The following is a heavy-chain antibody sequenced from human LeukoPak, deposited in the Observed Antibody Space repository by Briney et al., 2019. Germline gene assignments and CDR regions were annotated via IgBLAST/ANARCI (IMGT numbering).Heavy chain of an antibody. V-gene: IGHV1-69*01. CDR1: GGTFSSYA. Sequence: ASVKVSCKASGGTFSSYAISWVRQAPGQGLEWMGGIIPIFGTANYAQKFQGRVTITADESTSPAYMELSSLRSEDTAVYYGARGRDYSNYYSYYYVDVWGKGTTVTVSS. CDR3: ARGRDYSNYYSYYYVDV. J-gene: IGHJ6*03. CDR2: IIPIFGTA. D-gene: IGHD4-11*01.